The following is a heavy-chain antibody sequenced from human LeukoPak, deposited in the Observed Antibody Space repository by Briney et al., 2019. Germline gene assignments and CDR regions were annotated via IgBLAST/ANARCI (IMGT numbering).Heavy chain of an antibody. Sequence: ASVKVSCKASGYAFTGYYMHWVRQAPGQGLEWMGWINPNSGGTNYAQKFQGWVTMTRDTSISTAYMELSRLRSDDTAVYYCARGGDCSSTSCRIFDYWGREPWSPSPQ. J-gene: IGHJ4*02. CDR3: ARGGDCSSTSCRIFDY. CDR1: GYAFTGYY. CDR2: INPNSGGT. V-gene: IGHV1-2*04. D-gene: IGHD2-2*01.